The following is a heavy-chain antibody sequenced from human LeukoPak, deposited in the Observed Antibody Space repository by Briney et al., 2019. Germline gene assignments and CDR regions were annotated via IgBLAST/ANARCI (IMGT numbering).Heavy chain of an antibody. CDR1: GFTFRSYG. J-gene: IGHJ4*02. CDR2: ISSDGSNK. Sequence: PGGSLRLSCAASGFTFRSYGMHWVRQAPGKGLEWVAVISSDGSNKNFADSVKGRFTISRDNSKNTLYLQMNSLRAEDTAVYYYASAKYSNGWYYFDYWGQGTLVTVSS. CDR3: ASAKYSNGWYYFDY. V-gene: IGHV3-33*05. D-gene: IGHD6-19*01.